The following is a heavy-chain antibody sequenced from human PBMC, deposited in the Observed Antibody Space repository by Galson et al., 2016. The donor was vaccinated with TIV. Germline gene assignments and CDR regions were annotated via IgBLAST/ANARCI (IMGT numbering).Heavy chain of an antibody. J-gene: IGHJ4*02. CDR3: TRDGRGNWKYVGYFDY. Sequence: SLRLSCAASGFTFSAFGMHWVRQSPGKGLEWVAIISHDGNNKDVADSVQGRFTISRDSSKNTVYLQMNNLRPEDTALYFCTRDGRGNWKYVGYFDYWGQGTLVTVSS. CDR1: GFTFSAFG. D-gene: IGHD1-7*01. CDR2: ISHDGNNK. V-gene: IGHV3-30*03.